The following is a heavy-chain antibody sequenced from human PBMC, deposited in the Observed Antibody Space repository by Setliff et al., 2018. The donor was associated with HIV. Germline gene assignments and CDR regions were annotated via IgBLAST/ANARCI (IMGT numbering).Heavy chain of an antibody. J-gene: IGHJ6*03. D-gene: IGHD2-15*01. CDR2: VFYTGSA. CDR1: GGSVSGYY. CDR3: ARGPSGGGFYYMDV. Sequence: SETLSLTCTVSGGSVSGYYWSWIRQPAGKGLEWIGYVFYTGSATYNPSLKSRVSISVDRSTNRFSLMLHSVTAADTAVYYCARGPSGGGFYYMDVWGKGTTVTVSS. V-gene: IGHV4-59*02.